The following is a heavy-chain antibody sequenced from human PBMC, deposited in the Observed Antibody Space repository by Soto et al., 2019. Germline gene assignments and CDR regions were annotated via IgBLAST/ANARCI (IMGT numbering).Heavy chain of an antibody. CDR3: AKDSDTKRGPDY. CDR1: GFTFSNYA. J-gene: IGHJ4*02. D-gene: IGHD3-10*01. CDR2: ISVSSDNT. V-gene: IGHV3-23*01. Sequence: EVQLLESGGGLVQPGGSLRLSCAASGFTFSNYAMNWVRQAPGKGLEWVSGISVSSDNTFYADSVKGRFTISGDNSKSTLFLQMNSLRAEDTALYYCAKDSDTKRGPDYWGQGTLVTVSS.